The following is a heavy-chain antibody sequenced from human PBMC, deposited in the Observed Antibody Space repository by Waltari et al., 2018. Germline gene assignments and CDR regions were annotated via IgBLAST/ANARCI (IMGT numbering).Heavy chain of an antibody. Sequence: EVQLVESGGGLIKPGGSLRLSCAASGFTVSSNYMSGVRQAPGKGLEWVSVIYSGGSTYYADSVKGRFTISRDNSKNTLYLQMNSLRAEDTAVYYCASCAHYDFWSGRAYYFDYWGQGTLVTVSS. D-gene: IGHD3-3*01. CDR3: ASCAHYDFWSGRAYYFDY. CDR1: GFTVSSNY. V-gene: IGHV3-53*01. J-gene: IGHJ4*02. CDR2: IYSGGST.